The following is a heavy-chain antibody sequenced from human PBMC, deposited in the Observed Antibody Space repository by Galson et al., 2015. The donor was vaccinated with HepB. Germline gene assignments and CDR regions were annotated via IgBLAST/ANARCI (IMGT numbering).Heavy chain of an antibody. V-gene: IGHV3-74*01. CDR2: ISIDGSST. CDR3: AKGDGYFDW. J-gene: IGHJ4*02. Sequence: SLRLSCAASGFIFSNYWMQWVRQTPGKGLVWVSRISIDGSSTGYADSVKGRFTISRDNAKNTLYLQMNSLRAEDTAVYYCAKGDGYFDWWGQGTLVTVSS. D-gene: IGHD2-8*01. CDR1: GFIFSNYW.